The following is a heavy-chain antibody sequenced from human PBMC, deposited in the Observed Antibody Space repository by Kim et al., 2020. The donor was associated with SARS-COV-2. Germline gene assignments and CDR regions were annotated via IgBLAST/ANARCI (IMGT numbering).Heavy chain of an antibody. CDR1: GGSISSRSYY. V-gene: IGHV4-39*01. CDR3: ARLASHGYSYGFFEYFDY. D-gene: IGHD5-18*01. Sequence: SETLSLTCTVSGGSISSRSYYWGWIRQPPGKGLEWIGSMYYSGNTHYNPSLKSRVTLSVDTSKNQFSLKLSSVTAADTAVYYCARLASHGYSYGFFEYFDYWGQGTLVTVSS. J-gene: IGHJ4*02. CDR2: MYYSGNT.